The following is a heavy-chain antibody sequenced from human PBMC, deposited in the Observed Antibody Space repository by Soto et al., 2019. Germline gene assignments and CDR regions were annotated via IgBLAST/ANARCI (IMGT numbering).Heavy chain of an antibody. D-gene: IGHD3-22*01. J-gene: IGHJ4*02. CDR2: ISGSGGST. V-gene: IGHV3-23*01. Sequence: GGSLRLSCAASGFTFSSYAMSWVRQAPGKGLEWVSAISGSGGSTYYADSVKGRFTISRDNSKNKLYLQMNSLRAEDTAVYYCVRGDGEYYDTSGPGNWGQGTLVTVSS. CDR1: GFTFSSYA. CDR3: VRGDGEYYDTSGPGN.